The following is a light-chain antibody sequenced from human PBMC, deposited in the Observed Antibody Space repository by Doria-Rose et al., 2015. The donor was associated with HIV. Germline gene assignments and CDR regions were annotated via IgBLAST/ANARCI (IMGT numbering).Light chain of an antibody. V-gene: IGKV3-20*01. CDR3: HQYGTSWT. J-gene: IGKJ1*01. CDR2: DGY. Sequence: DIVMTQTPGTLSLSPGERATLSCRASQSFSSTYLAWYQQKPGRAASLLIYDGYTRATGIPDRFSASGSGTDFTLTINRLAPEDFALYYCHQYGTSWTFGQGTKVEI. CDR1: QSFSSTY.